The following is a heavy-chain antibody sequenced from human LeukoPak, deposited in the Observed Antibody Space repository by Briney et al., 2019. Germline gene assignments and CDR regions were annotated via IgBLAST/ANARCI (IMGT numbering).Heavy chain of an antibody. CDR2: INPNSGGT. J-gene: IGHJ3*02. D-gene: IGHD2-15*01. V-gene: IGHV1-2*02. CDR3: ARRLSCSGGSCYHSADAFDI. Sequence: ASVKVSCKASGYTFTDYYIHWVRQAPGQGLEWMGWINPNSGGTNYAQKFQGRVTMTRDTSISTAYMELSRLRSDDTAVYYCARRLSCSGGSCYHSADAFDIWGQGTMVTVSS. CDR1: GYTFTDYY.